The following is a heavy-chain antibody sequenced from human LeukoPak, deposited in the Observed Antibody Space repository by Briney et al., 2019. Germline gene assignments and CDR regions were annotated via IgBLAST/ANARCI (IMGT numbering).Heavy chain of an antibody. CDR3: AKDSSGNWNYGWFDP. J-gene: IGHJ5*02. CDR1: GFIFSSYA. D-gene: IGHD1-7*01. V-gene: IGHV3-30*04. CDR2: ISYDGSNK. Sequence: PGGSLRLSCAASGFIFSSYAMQWVRQAPGKGLEWVAVISYDGSNKYYADSVKGRFTISRDNAKDSLYLQMNSLRAEDTALCYCAKDSSGNWNYGWFDPWGQGTLVTVSS.